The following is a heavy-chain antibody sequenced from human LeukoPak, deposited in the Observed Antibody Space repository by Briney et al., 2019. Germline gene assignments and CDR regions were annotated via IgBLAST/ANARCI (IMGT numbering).Heavy chain of an antibody. J-gene: IGHJ3*02. CDR1: GFAFSSYA. V-gene: IGHV3-48*01. Sequence: GGSLRLSCAASGFAFSSYAMTWVRQAPGKGLEWLSYISRSSSAIYYADSVRGRFITSRDNAKTSLYLQMTSLRAEDTAVYYCAREDYYDSKIDSFDIWGRGTLVSVSS. CDR2: ISRSSSAI. D-gene: IGHD3-22*01. CDR3: AREDYYDSKIDSFDI.